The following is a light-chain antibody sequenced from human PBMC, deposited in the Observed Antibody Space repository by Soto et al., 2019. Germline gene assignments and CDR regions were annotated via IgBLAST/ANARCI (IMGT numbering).Light chain of an antibody. V-gene: IGKV1-5*03. CDR3: QHYNTYPWT. CDR1: QSISSW. CDR2: KAS. Sequence: DIPMTQSPSILSASVGDRVTITCRASQSISSWLAWYQQKPGKAPNLLIHKASHLESGVPSRFSGSGSGTEFTLTISSLQPGDFATYYCQHYNTYPWTFGQGTKVGIK. J-gene: IGKJ1*01.